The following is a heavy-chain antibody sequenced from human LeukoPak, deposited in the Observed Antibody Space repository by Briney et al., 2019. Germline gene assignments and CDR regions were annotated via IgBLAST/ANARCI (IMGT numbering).Heavy chain of an antibody. J-gene: IGHJ4*02. CDR3: ARGVTMIGSVY. D-gene: IGHD3-22*01. V-gene: IGHV1-69*05. CDR2: IIPIFGTA. CDR1: GGTFSSYA. Sequence: ASVKVSCKASGGTFSSYAISWVRQAPGQGLEWMGGIIPIFGTANHAQKFQGRVTITTDESTSTAYMELSSLRSEDTAVYYCARGVTMIGSVYWGQGTLVTVSS.